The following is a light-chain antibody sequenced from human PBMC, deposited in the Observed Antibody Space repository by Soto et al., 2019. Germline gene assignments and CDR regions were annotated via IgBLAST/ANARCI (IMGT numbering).Light chain of an antibody. V-gene: IGLV1-40*01. J-gene: IGLJ1*01. CDR1: SSNIGAGYD. Sequence: QAVVTQPPSVSGAPGQRVTISCTGSSSNIGAGYDVHWYQQLPGTAPKLLIYGNSNRPSGVPDRFSGSKSGTSASLAITGLQAEDEADYYGHSYDSSLSVYVFGTGTKLTVL. CDR2: GNS. CDR3: HSYDSSLSVYV.